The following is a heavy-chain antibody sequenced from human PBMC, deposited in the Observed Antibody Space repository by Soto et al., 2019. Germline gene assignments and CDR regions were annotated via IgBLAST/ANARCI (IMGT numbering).Heavy chain of an antibody. CDR1: GYTFTGYY. J-gene: IGHJ4*02. Sequence: ASVKVSCKASGYTFTGYYVHWVREAPGQGLEWMGWINPETGGTSYAQKFQGRVTLSRDTSINTAYLELRSLTSDDTAVYYCARDGVAVTTGISGYWGQGTLVTVSS. CDR2: INPETGGT. CDR3: ARDGVAVTTGISGY. D-gene: IGHD4-4*01. V-gene: IGHV1-2*02.